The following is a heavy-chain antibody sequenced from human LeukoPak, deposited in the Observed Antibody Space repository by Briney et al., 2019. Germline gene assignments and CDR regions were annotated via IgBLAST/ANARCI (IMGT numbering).Heavy chain of an antibody. D-gene: IGHD1-20*01. J-gene: IGHJ4*02. CDR1: GFTFSRYW. V-gene: IGHV3-74*01. CDR3: AGDFGISEVY. Sequence: GGSLRLSCAASGFTFSRYWMHWVRQAPGKGPVWVSRMNSDGSSTSYADSVKGRFTISRDNAKNTLYLQMNSLRAEDTAVYYYAGDFGISEVYLGQGTLVTVSS. CDR2: MNSDGSST.